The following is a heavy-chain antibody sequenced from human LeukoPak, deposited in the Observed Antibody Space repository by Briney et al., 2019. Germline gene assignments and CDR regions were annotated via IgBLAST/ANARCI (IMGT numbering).Heavy chain of an antibody. D-gene: IGHD3-10*01. CDR3: AKGVGTSSTGELPYYFDY. V-gene: IGHV3-30*18. Sequence: PGGSLRLSCAASGFTFSDYGMHWVRQAPGKGLEWLTISSYDGATKYYADSVKGRFTISRDNSRNTLYLQMHSLRAEDTAVYYCAKGVGTSSTGELPYYFDYWGQGTLVTFSS. J-gene: IGHJ4*02. CDR2: SSYDGATK. CDR1: GFTFSDYG.